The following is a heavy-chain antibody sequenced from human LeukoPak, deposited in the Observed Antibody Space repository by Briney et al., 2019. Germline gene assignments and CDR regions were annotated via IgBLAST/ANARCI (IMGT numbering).Heavy chain of an antibody. Sequence: GGSLRLSCEVSGFTFSTYAVSWVRQAPGKGLEWVSTISGSGGSTFYADSVKGRFTISRDNAKNSLYLQMNSLRAEDTAVYYCARDLAGGMDVWGQGTTVTVSS. CDR1: GFTFSTYA. CDR3: ARDLAGGMDV. D-gene: IGHD3-16*01. CDR2: ISGSGGST. J-gene: IGHJ6*02. V-gene: IGHV3-23*01.